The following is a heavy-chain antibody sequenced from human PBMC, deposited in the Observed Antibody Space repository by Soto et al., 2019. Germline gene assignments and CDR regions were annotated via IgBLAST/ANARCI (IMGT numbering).Heavy chain of an antibody. CDR3: VRELGLTARPADKYYYYALAV. Sequence: KTSETLSLTCEVSGVSVSNRTHYWTWIRQPPGKGLEWIGFLYYGGTNYNPSLKSRLTIALDTSKNQISLNLSSVTAADTAVYYCVRELGLTARPADKYYYYALAVWGQGTTVTVSS. V-gene: IGHV4-61*01. J-gene: IGHJ6*02. CDR2: LYYGGT. D-gene: IGHD2-2*01. CDR1: GVSVSNRTHY.